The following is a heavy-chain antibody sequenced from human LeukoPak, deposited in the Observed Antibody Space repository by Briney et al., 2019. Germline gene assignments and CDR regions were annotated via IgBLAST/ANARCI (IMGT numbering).Heavy chain of an antibody. CDR1: GYTFSGYY. J-gene: IGHJ3*02. Sequence: ASVKVSCKASGYTFSGYYVHWVRQAPGQGREWMGWINPNSGGTNYAQKFQGRVTMTRDTSISTAYMELRRLGSDDTAVYYCARGFAEEGTTTGAFDIWGQGTMVTVSS. CDR2: INPNSGGT. V-gene: IGHV1-2*02. CDR3: ARGFAEEGTTTGAFDI. D-gene: IGHD1-7*01.